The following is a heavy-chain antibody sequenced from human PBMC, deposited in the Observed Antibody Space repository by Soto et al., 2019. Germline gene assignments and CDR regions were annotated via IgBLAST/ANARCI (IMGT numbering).Heavy chain of an antibody. Sequence: GRPLVTPTQTLTLRSTFSGFSLATSVILVSGIGKPPGKALEWLARIDWDDDKFYSTSLKTRLTISKDTSKTQVVLTMTNMDPVDTATYYCARSIVGATNAWDYWGQGTLVTVSS. CDR1: GFSLATSVIL. J-gene: IGHJ4*02. CDR2: IDWDDDK. V-gene: IGHV2-70*04. CDR3: ARSIVGATNAWDY. D-gene: IGHD1-26*01.